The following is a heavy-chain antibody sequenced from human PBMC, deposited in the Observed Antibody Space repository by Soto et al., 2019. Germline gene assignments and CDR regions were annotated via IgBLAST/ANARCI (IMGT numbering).Heavy chain of an antibody. J-gene: IGHJ5*02. Sequence: GGSLRLSCSVSGFIFSSYAMHWVRQAPGKGLKYVSSISSNGGTTYYADSVRGRFTISRDNSKNTLYLQMNSLRAEDTAVYYCARDRITMVRGVIPPSNWFDPWGQGTLVTVSS. D-gene: IGHD3-10*01. CDR3: ARDRITMVRGVIPPSNWFDP. V-gene: IGHV3-64*04. CDR2: ISSNGGTT. CDR1: GFIFSSYA.